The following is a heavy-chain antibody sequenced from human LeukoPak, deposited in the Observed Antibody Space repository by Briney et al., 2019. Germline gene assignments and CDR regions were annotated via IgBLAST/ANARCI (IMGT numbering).Heavy chain of an antibody. CDR1: GGSFSGYY. Sequence: PSETLSLTCAVYGGSFSGYYWSWIRQPPGKGREWIGEINHSGSTNYNPSLKSRVTISVDTSKNQFSLKLSSVTAADTAVYYCAREKIVLMVYAIQGGFDYWGQGTLVTVSS. V-gene: IGHV4-34*01. CDR3: AREKIVLMVYAIQGGFDY. D-gene: IGHD2-8*01. CDR2: INHSGST. J-gene: IGHJ4*02.